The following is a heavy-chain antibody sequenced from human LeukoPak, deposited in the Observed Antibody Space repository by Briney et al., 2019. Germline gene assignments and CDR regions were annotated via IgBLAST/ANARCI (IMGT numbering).Heavy chain of an antibody. V-gene: IGHV4-59*01. CDR3: ASVSGSYWSDAFDI. J-gene: IGHJ3*02. CDR1: GGSMSSYY. CDR2: IYYSGST. D-gene: IGHD1-26*01. Sequence: KTSETLSLTCTVSGGSMSSYYWSWIRQPPGKGLEWIGYIYYSGSTNYNPSLKSRVTISVDTSKNQFSLKLSSVTAADTAVYYCASVSGSYWSDAFDIWGQGTMVTVSS.